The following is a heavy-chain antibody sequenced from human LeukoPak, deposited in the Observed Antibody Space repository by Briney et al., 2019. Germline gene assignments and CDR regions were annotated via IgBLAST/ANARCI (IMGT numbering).Heavy chain of an antibody. J-gene: IGHJ3*01. Sequence: GGSLRLSCAASGFIFRSYPMHWVRQTPGKGLEWVAVVSYDGSGENYADSVNGRFTISRDNSKNTLYLQMNSLRAEDTAVFYCARDGVGTAFDLWGQGTMVTVSS. CDR1: GFIFRSYP. CDR2: VSYDGSGE. CDR3: ARDGVGTAFDL. V-gene: IGHV3-30*01. D-gene: IGHD1-26*01.